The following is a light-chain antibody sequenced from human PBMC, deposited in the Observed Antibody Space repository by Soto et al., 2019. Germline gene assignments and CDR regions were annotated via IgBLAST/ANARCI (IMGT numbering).Light chain of an antibody. J-gene: IGKJ1*01. V-gene: IGKV4-1*01. CDR2: WTS. CDR1: QTILNTSNNKNF. Sequence: DIVMTQSPDSLAVSLGERATINCKSSQTILNTSNNKNFLAWFQHKPGQPPKLLVYWTSTREIGVTERFSGSGSGTEFTLTITNLRAEDVAVYYCQQYYSTPLTFGQGTKVEIK. CDR3: QQYYSTPLT.